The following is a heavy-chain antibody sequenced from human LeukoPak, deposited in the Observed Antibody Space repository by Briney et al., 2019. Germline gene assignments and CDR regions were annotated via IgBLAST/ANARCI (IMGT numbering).Heavy chain of an antibody. Sequence: GESLQISCKGSGYSFTSYWIGWVRQMPGKGLEWMGIIYPGDSDTRYSPSFQGQVTISADKSISTAYLQWSSLKASDTAMYYCARHLGGIVVVPAAPTHAFDIWGQGTMVTVSS. CDR1: GYSFTSYW. V-gene: IGHV5-51*01. CDR3: ARHLGGIVVVPAAPTHAFDI. J-gene: IGHJ3*02. D-gene: IGHD2-2*01. CDR2: IYPGDSDT.